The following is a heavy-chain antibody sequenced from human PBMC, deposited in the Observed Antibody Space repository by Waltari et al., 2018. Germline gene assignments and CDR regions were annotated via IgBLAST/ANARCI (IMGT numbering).Heavy chain of an antibody. D-gene: IGHD4-17*01. CDR3: ARVGDYRGFY. J-gene: IGHJ4*03. V-gene: IGHV4-61*09. CDR2: IYSSERV. Sequence: QVQLQESGPGLEKPSQTLSLTCTVSGGSISSGGYYWTWIRQPAGKGLEWIGYIYSSERVKYNPSLESRVTISVDTSKSQFSLQLSSVTAADTAMYYCARVGDYRGFYWGHGIFVTVSS. CDR1: GGSISSGGYY.